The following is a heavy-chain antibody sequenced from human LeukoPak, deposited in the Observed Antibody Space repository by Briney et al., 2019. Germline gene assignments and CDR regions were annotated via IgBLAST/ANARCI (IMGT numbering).Heavy chain of an antibody. D-gene: IGHD3-10*01. CDR1: GGSISSGGYS. V-gene: IGHV4-30-2*01. J-gene: IGHJ5*02. Sequence: SQTLSLTCAVSGGSISSGGYSWSWIRQPPGKGLEWIGYIYHSGSTYYNPSLKSRVTISVDTSKNQFSLKLSSVTAADTAVYYCARAFINRINAYYYGSGSLNNWFDPWGQGTLVTVSS. CDR2: IYHSGST. CDR3: ARAFINRINAYYYGSGSLNNWFDP.